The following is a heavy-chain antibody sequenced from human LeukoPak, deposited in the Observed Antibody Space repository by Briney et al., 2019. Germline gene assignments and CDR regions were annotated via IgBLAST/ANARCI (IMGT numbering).Heavy chain of an antibody. V-gene: IGHV3-23*01. CDR3: AKDRPNYHESNGHYYRLNGDS. CDR1: GFTFNIYA. Sequence: GGSLRLSCAASGFTFNIYAMSWVRQAPGKGLEWVSSITSSGDATFHADSVRDRFTISRDNSKSTLYLQMSRLRVEDTAVYYCAKDRPNYHESNGHYYRLNGDSWGQGTLVTVSS. D-gene: IGHD3-22*01. CDR2: ITSSGDAT. J-gene: IGHJ5*01.